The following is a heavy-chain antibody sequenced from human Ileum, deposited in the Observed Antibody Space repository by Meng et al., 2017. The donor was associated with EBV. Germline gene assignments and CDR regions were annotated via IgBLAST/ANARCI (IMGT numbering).Heavy chain of an antibody. V-gene: IGHV3-53*01. CDR3: AKDPGYGLGIDYEGGY. D-gene: IGHD3-10*01. CDR2: ISSGDST. J-gene: IGHJ4*02. Sequence: VQLDELGGGLNQPGGSRGLCWAASGFDINNNYLSWVRQATGKGLEWVSVISSGDSTYYADSVTGRFTISRDNSKNTLYLQMNSLRAEDTAVYHCAKDPGYGLGIDYEGGYWGQGTLVTVSS. CDR1: GFDINNNY.